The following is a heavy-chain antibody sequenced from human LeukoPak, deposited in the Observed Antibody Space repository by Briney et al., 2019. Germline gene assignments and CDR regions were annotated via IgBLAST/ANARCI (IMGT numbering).Heavy chain of an antibody. CDR2: IHYSGNT. CDR3: ARVSVDSVSGHLSAFDI. V-gene: IGHV4-39*07. D-gene: IGHD3-22*01. CDR1: GGSTSSSNYY. J-gene: IGHJ3*02. Sequence: SETLSLTCTVSGGSTSSSNYYWGWIRQPPGKGLEWIGGIHYSGNTYYNPSLKSRVTISVDTSKNQFSLKLSSVTAADTAVYFCARVSVDSVSGHLSAFDIWGQGTMVTVFS.